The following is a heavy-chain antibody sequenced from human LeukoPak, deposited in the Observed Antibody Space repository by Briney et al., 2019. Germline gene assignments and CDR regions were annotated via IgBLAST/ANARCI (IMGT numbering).Heavy chain of an antibody. Sequence: GGSLRLSCAASGYTFSSYAMHWVRQAPGKGLEWVAVISYDGSNKYYADSVKGRFTISRDNSKNTLYLEMNSLRAEDTAVYYCARGRSGLDYWGQGTLVTVSS. D-gene: IGHD3-10*01. V-gene: IGHV3-30-3*01. J-gene: IGHJ4*02. CDR3: ARGRSGLDY. CDR1: GYTFSSYA. CDR2: ISYDGSNK.